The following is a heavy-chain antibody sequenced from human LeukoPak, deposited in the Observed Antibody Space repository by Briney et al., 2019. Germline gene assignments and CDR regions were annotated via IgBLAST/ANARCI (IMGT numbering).Heavy chain of an antibody. CDR3: AKDRAGYSYGMFDS. Sequence: GGSLRLSCVASGFTFSNYAMSWVRQAPGKGLEWVSGIVNSGGSTYYADSVRGRLTISRDNSKKTVYLQMSSLRGDDTAVYYCAKDRAGYSYGMFDSWGQGTLVTVSS. CDR1: GFTFSNYA. CDR2: IVNSGGST. D-gene: IGHD5-18*01. J-gene: IGHJ4*02. V-gene: IGHV3-23*01.